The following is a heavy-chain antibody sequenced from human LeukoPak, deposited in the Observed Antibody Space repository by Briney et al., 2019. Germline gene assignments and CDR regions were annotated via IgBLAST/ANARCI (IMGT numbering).Heavy chain of an antibody. D-gene: IGHD5-18*01. CDR1: GGSISSYY. Sequence: PSETLSLTCTVSGGSISSYYWSWIRQPPGKGLEWIGYIYYSGSTNYSPSLQSRVTISLDTSKNQFSLKLSSVTAADTAVYYCARDREDTAMVPDYYYYMDVWGKGTTVTVSS. V-gene: IGHV4-59*01. CDR3: ARDREDTAMVPDYYYYMDV. J-gene: IGHJ6*03. CDR2: IYYSGST.